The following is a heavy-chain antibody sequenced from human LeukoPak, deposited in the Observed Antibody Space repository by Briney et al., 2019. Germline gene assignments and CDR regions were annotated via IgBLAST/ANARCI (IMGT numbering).Heavy chain of an antibody. CDR3: ATDHSTDLGWNDRRWYFDL. Sequence: ASVAVSCTVSGYTLTELSMHWVRQAPGKGLEWMGGFDPEDGETIYAQKFQGRVTMTEDTSTDTAYMELSSLRSEDTAVYYCATDHSTDLGWNDRRWYFDLWGRGTLVTVSS. D-gene: IGHD1-1*01. CDR2: FDPEDGET. V-gene: IGHV1-24*01. CDR1: GYTLTELS. J-gene: IGHJ2*01.